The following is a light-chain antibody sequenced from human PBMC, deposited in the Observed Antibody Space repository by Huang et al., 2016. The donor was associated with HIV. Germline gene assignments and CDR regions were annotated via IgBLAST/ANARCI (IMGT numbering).Light chain of an antibody. Sequence: EIVMTQSPATLFVSPGARATLSCRASQSVSSNLAWYQQKPGQAPRLLIYGTYTRANGSPARFSGSGSGTEFTLTISSLQSEDFAVYCCQQYNNWPRTFGQGTKVEIK. J-gene: IGKJ1*01. CDR3: QQYNNWPRT. CDR2: GTY. CDR1: QSVSSN. V-gene: IGKV3-15*01.